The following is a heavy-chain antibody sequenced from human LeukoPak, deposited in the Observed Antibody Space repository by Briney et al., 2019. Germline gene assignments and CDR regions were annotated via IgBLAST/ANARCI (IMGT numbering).Heavy chain of an antibody. V-gene: IGHV4-31*03. CDR3: ARGGYGDYRYFQH. J-gene: IGHJ1*01. CDR1: GGSISSGGYY. Sequence: PSETLSLTSTVSGGSISSGGYYWSWIRQHPGKGLEWVGYIYYSGSTYYNPSLKSRVTISVDTSKNQFSLKLSSVTAADTAVYYCARGGYGDYRYFQHWGQGTLVTVSS. D-gene: IGHD4-17*01. CDR2: IYYSGST.